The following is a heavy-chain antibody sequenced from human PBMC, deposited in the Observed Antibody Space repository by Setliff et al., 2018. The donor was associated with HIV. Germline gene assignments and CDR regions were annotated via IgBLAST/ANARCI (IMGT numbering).Heavy chain of an antibody. V-gene: IGHV1-3*03. D-gene: IGHD3-10*01. CDR1: GYTFSTYV. CDR3: ARDVGVRGVIITVSWFDP. J-gene: IGHJ5*02. CDR2: INAGDDT. Sequence: ASVKVSCKASGYTFSTYVMHWVRQAPGQRLEWMGWINAGDDTTYSQEFQGRVTITRDTSASTAYMELSSLRSEDMAVYYCARDVGVRGVIITVSWFDPWGQGTQVTVSS.